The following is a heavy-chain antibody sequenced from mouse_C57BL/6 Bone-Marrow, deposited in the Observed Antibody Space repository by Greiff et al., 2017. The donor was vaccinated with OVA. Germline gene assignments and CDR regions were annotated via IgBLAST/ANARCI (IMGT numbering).Heavy chain of an antibody. D-gene: IGHD2-4*01. J-gene: IGHJ4*01. CDR3: ARGNYADAMDY. V-gene: IGHV3-6*01. CDR2: ISYDGSN. Sequence: EVKLVESGPGLVKPSQSLSLTCSVTGYSITSGYYWNWIRQFPGNKLEWMGYISYDGSNNYNPSLKNRISITRDTSKNQFFLKLNSVTTEDTATYYCARGNYADAMDYWGQGTSVTVSS. CDR1: GYSITSGYY.